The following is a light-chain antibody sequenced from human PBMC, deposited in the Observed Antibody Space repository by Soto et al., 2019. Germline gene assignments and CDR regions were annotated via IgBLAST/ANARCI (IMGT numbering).Light chain of an antibody. Sequence: QSALTQPPSASGSPGQSVTISCTGTSSDVGGYNFVSWYQHHPGKAPKLIIYEVTKRPSGVPNRLSGSKSGNTASLTVSGLQAEDEADYYCNAYAGINIYVFGTGTKLTVL. CDR3: NAYAGINIYV. J-gene: IGLJ1*01. V-gene: IGLV2-8*01. CDR1: SSDVGGYNF. CDR2: EVT.